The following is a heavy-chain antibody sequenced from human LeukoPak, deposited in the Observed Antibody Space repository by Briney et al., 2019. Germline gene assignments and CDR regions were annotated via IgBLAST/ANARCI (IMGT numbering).Heavy chain of an antibody. J-gene: IGHJ4*02. V-gene: IGHV3-72*01. CDR1: GFTFSDHY. CDR2: TRDKANNYTT. D-gene: IGHD3-10*01. CDR3: TRGGVLLLDY. Sequence: GGSLRLSCAASGFTFSDHYMDWVRQAPGEGLEWVGRTRDKANNYTTEYAASVKGRFTISRDDSKNSLYLQLNSLKIEDTAVYYCTRGGVLLLDYWGQGTLVTVSS.